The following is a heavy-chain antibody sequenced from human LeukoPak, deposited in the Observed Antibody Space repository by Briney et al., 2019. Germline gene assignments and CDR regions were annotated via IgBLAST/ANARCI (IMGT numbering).Heavy chain of an antibody. D-gene: IGHD1-26*01. CDR1: GYTFSSYG. CDR2: ISAYNGNT. J-gene: IGHJ4*02. CDR3: ARDSGSGNNDY. Sequence: ASVTVSCTASGYTFSSYGISWVRQAPGQGLEWMGWISAYNGNTNYAQKLQGRVTMTTDTSTSTAYMELSSLRSEDAAVYYCARDSGSGNNDYWGQGTLVTVSS. V-gene: IGHV1-18*01.